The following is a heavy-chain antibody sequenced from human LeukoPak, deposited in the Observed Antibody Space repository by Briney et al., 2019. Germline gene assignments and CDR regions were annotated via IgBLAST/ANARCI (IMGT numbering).Heavy chain of an antibody. CDR1: GFTFSNYV. V-gene: IGHV3-23*01. D-gene: IGHD6-13*01. J-gene: IGHJ3*02. Sequence: GGSLRLSCAASGFTFSNYVMSWVRQAPGKGLEWVSVISGSGSFAYYADSVKGRFTISRDNSKYTMYLQMNGLRAEDTAVYYFAKCYSNNWSDAFDIWGQGTMVTVSS. CDR2: ISGSGSFA. CDR3: AKCYSNNWSDAFDI.